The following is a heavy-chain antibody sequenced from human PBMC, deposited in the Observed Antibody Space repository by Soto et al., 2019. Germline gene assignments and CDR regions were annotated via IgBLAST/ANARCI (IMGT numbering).Heavy chain of an antibody. Sequence: ASVKVSCKASGYTFTSYGISWVRQAPGQGLEWMGWISAYNGSTNYAQKLQGRVTITTDTSTSTAYMVLRSLRSDDTAVYYCARERIVATTLFDYWGQGTLVTVSS. J-gene: IGHJ4*02. CDR3: ARERIVATTLFDY. D-gene: IGHD5-12*01. V-gene: IGHV1-18*01. CDR2: ISAYNGST. CDR1: GYTFTSYG.